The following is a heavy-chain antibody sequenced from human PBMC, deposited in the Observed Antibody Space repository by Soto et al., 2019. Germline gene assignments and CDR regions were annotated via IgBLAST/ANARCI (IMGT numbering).Heavy chain of an antibody. CDR1: GGTFSSYA. CDR2: IIPIFGTA. CDR3: ARGRYSYGFWWFDH. V-gene: IGHV1-69*01. Sequence: QVQLVQSGAEVKKPGSSVKVSCKASGGTFSSYAISWVRQAPGQGLEWMGGIIPIFGTANYAQKFQGRVTMPADESTSTAYMALSSLRSEDTAVYYCARGRYSYGFWWFDHWGQGTLVTGSS. J-gene: IGHJ5*02. D-gene: IGHD5-18*01.